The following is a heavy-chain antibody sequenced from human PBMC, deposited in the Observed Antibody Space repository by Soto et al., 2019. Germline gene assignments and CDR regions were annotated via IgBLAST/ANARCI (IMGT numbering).Heavy chain of an antibody. V-gene: IGHV3-23*01. CDR2: ILVDGRT. CDR1: GFICGSYD. Sequence: PGGSLRLSCAASGFICGSYDMSWVRQAPGKGLEWVSTILVDGRTFYVDSVKGRFTISRDSSQNTVYLQMNSLTAGDTALYYCAKATATGEGAFVICCQGTKVTVSS. J-gene: IGHJ3*02. CDR3: AKATATGEGAFVI. D-gene: IGHD2-8*02.